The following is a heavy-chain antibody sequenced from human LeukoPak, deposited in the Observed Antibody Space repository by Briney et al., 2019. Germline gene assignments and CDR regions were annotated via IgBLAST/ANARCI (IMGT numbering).Heavy chain of an antibody. CDR2: IYYSGST. Sequence: SETLSLTCTVSGGSISSGGYYWSWIHQHPGKGLEWIGYIYYSGSTYYNPSLKSRVTISVDTSKNQFSLKLCSVTAADTAVYYCAREDIVVVRGFDPWGQGTLVTVSS. D-gene: IGHD2-2*01. V-gene: IGHV4-31*03. J-gene: IGHJ5*02. CDR3: AREDIVVVRGFDP. CDR1: GGSISSGGYY.